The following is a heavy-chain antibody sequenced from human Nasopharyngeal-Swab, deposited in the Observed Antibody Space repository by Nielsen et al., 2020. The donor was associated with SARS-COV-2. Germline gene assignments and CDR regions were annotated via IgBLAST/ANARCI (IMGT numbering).Heavy chain of an antibody. J-gene: IGHJ6*02. CDR3: ARDPRGLSSPSGMDV. CDR1: GYTFTGYY. V-gene: IGHV1-2*06. CDR2: INPNSGGT. D-gene: IGHD3-16*02. Sequence: ASVKVSCKASGYTFTGYYMHWVRQAPGQGLEWMGRINPNSGGTKYSQKIQGRVTITRDTSASTAYMELSSLRSEDTAVYYCARDPRGLSSPSGMDVWGQGTTVTVSS.